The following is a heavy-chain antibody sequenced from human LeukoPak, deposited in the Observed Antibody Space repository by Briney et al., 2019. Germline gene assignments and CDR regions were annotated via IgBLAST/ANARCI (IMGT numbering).Heavy chain of an antibody. J-gene: IGHJ4*02. D-gene: IGHD3-22*01. CDR1: GFIFSNYA. CDR2: ISYDGSNK. Sequence: GGSLRLSCAASGFIFSNYAMHWVRQAPGKGLERVAVISYDGSNKYYADSVKGRFTFSRDNSKNTLFLQMNSLRAEDTAVFYCARGGYYYDSSAYNSWGQGTLVTVSS. V-gene: IGHV3-30-3*01. CDR3: ARGGYYYDSSAYNS.